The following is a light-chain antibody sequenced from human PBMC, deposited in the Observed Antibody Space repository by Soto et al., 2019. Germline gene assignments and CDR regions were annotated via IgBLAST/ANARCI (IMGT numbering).Light chain of an antibody. CDR1: QSINSG. Sequence: LQMTQSPSTLSASVGDTVTITCRASQSINSGLAWYQQKPGRAPKLLIYKASSLESGVPSRFSGSGYGTAFTLTISSLLPEDFATYYCQQYTYLWTFGQGTKVEIK. J-gene: IGKJ1*01. V-gene: IGKV1-5*03. CDR3: QQYTYLWT. CDR2: KAS.